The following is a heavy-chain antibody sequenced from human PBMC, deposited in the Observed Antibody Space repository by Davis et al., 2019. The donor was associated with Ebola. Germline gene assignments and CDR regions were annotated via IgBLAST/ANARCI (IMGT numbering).Heavy chain of an antibody. D-gene: IGHD2-2*01. CDR3: ARDTGFYCSSTSCYHGRFDP. CDR2: INPNSGGT. J-gene: IGHJ5*02. V-gene: IGHV1-2*02. Sequence: AASVKVSCKASGYTFTGYYMHWVRQVPGQGLEWMGWINPNSGGTNYAQKLQGRVTMTTDTSTSTAYMELRSLRSDDTAVYYCARDTGFYCSSTSCYHGRFDPWGQGTLVTVSS. CDR1: GYTFTGYY.